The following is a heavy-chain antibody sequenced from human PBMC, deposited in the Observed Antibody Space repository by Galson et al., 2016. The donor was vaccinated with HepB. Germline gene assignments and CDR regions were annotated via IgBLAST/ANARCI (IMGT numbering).Heavy chain of an antibody. CDR2: IRSKTHSSAT. CDR3: SSRDFTHYGVDY. CDR1: GFIFSGSV. Sequence: SLRLSCAGSGFIFSGSVMHWVRQASGKGLEWVGRIRSKTHSSATAYATSVESRFTISRDDSKNTTYLLMNSLKTEDTAVYYCSSRDFTHYGVDYWGLGTLVIVSS. V-gene: IGHV3-73*01. D-gene: IGHD3-16*01. J-gene: IGHJ4*02.